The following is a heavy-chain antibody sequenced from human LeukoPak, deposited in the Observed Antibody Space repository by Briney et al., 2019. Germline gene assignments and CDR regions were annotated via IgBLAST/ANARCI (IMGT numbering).Heavy chain of an antibody. J-gene: IGHJ4*02. CDR1: GGSISSGSFY. D-gene: IGHD6-19*01. Sequence: SETLSLTCSVSGGSISSGSFYWSWIRQPAGKGLEWIGRVYSSGSTGYNPSLKSRVTISVDTSKNQFSLKPSSVTAADTAVYYCAGGYSSGWYGDYWGQGTLVTVSS. CDR2: VYSSGST. V-gene: IGHV4-61*02. CDR3: AGGYSSGWYGDY.